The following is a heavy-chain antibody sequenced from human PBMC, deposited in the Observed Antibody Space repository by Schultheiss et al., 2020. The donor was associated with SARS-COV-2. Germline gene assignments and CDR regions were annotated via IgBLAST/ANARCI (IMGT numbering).Heavy chain of an antibody. Sequence: GGSLRLSCAASGFTFSSYGMHWVRQAPGKGLEWVAVISYDGSNKYYADSVKGRFTISRDNSKNTLYLQMNSLRAEDTAVYYCAREDYGDYGVVDYWGQGTLVTVSS. CDR3: AREDYGDYGVVDY. V-gene: IGHV3-30*03. J-gene: IGHJ4*02. D-gene: IGHD4-17*01. CDR2: ISYDGSNK. CDR1: GFTFSSYG.